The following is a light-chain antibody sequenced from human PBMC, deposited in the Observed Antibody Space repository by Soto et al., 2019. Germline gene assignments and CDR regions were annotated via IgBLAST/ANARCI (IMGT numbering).Light chain of an antibody. Sequence: EIVMTQSPATLSVSPGERATLSCRASQSVSSNLAWYQQKPGQAPRLLIYGASTRATGIPARFSGSGSGTEFTLTISSLHSEDFAVYYCHQYNNWPLTFGGGTKVEIK. CDR3: HQYNNWPLT. J-gene: IGKJ4*01. CDR1: QSVSSN. CDR2: GAS. V-gene: IGKV3-15*01.